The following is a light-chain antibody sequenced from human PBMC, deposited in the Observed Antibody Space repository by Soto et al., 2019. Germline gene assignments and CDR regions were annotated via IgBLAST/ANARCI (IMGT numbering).Light chain of an antibody. CDR1: SSNIGSNS. V-gene: IGLV1-44*01. CDR2: SNN. Sequence: QSVLTQPPSASGTPGQRVAISCSGNSSNIGSNSVNWYQHLPGTAPKLLVYSNNRRPSGVPDRIPGSKSGASASLAFSGLQSEDEAEYFCAAWDDSLNGWVFGGGTQLTVL. CDR3: AAWDDSLNGWV. J-gene: IGLJ3*02.